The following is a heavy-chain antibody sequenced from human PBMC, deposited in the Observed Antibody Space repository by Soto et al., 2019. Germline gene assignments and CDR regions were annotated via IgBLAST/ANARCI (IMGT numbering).Heavy chain of an antibody. CDR2: IDESGDS. J-gene: IGHJ4*02. CDR3: ARGGGGPARY. D-gene: IGHD3-10*01. Sequence: QVQLQQWGAGLLKPSETLSLTRAVYGGFLSDYHWSWIRQPPGKGLEWIGEIDESGDSNYSPSLKSRVSISIDTAKKQFSLKLTSLTAADTAVYYCARGGGGPARYWGQGTLVTVSS. CDR1: GGFLSDYH. V-gene: IGHV4-34*01.